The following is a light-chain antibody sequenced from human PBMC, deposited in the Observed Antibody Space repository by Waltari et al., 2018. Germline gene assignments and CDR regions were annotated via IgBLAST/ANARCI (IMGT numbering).Light chain of an antibody. CDR1: ALSKQH. CDR3: QSSDSSGNDYV. CDR2: KDS. V-gene: IGLV3-25*03. Sequence: SLELTPSPSEAASPGQTAGISGSGVALSKQHGYWYQQRPGQSPALVLFKDSERPSGIPERFSGSRSGTTGTLTITGVQAEDEADYYCQSSDSSGNDYVFGPGTKVTVL. J-gene: IGLJ1*01.